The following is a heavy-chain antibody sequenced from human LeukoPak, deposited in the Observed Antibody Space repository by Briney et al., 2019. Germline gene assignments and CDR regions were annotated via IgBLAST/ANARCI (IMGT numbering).Heavy chain of an antibody. V-gene: IGHV3-30*03. J-gene: IGHJ4*02. CDR1: GYSISSGY. D-gene: IGHD1-26*01. CDR2: TSPDEGLK. CDR3: TRDPILGAPDYFDY. Sequence: LSLTCTVSGYSISSGYYWGWIRQPPGKGLEWVAVTSPDEGLKFYGDSVKGRFTISRDNSKNTMYLQMNNLREEDTAVYYCTRDPILGAPDYFDYRGQGTLVTVSS.